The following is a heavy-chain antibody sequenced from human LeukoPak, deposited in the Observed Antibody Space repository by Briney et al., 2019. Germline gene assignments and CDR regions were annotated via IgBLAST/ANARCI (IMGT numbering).Heavy chain of an antibody. V-gene: IGHV3-23*01. CDR1: GFTFREYS. J-gene: IGHJ5*02. CDR2: IRSNGGDT. Sequence: GGSLRLCCAASGFTFREYSMSWVRQAPGKGLEWVSNIRSNGGDTYYTDSVKGRFTISRDNSKNTLYLEMNSLRAEDTAVYYCAKGGFTTWFERWAPGTLVTVSS. D-gene: IGHD1-14*01. CDR3: AKGGFTTWFER.